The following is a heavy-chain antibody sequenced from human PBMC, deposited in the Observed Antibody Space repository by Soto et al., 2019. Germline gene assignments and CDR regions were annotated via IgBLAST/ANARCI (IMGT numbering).Heavy chain of an antibody. Sequence: GGSLRLSCAASGFTFSSYWMHWVRQAPGKGLVWVSRINSDGSSTSYADSVKGRFTISRDNAKNTLYLQMNSLRAEDTAVYYCARDPPVWNWNDGGYFDYWGQGTLVTVSS. D-gene: IGHD1-1*01. J-gene: IGHJ4*02. CDR2: INSDGSST. V-gene: IGHV3-74*01. CDR1: GFTFSSYW. CDR3: ARDPPVWNWNDGGYFDY.